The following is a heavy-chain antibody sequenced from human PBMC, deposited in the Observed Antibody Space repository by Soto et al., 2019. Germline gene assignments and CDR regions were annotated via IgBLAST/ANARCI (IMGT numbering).Heavy chain of an antibody. CDR1: GFTFSDYY. Sequence: PGGSLRLSCAASGFTFSDYYMSWIRQAPGKGLEWVSYISSSSSYTNYADSVKGRFTISRDNAKNSLYLQMNSLRAEDTAVYYCARANSGYVSTDYWGQGTLVTVSS. CDR3: ARANSGYVSTDY. D-gene: IGHD5-12*01. J-gene: IGHJ4*02. CDR2: ISSSSSYT. V-gene: IGHV3-11*05.